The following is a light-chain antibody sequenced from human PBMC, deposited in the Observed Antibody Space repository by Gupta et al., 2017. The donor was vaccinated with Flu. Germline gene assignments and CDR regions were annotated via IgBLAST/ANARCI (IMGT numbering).Light chain of an antibody. CDR1: RSNIGSNS. J-gene: IGLJ1*01. Sequence: QSVLAQPPSASGTPGQRVVLSCSGSRSNIGSNSVNWYQQVPGTAPKLLIYGNNQRPSGVPDRFSGSKSGTSASLAISGLQSEDEADCYCAAWDDSLNGHYVFGTGTKVTVV. CDR3: AAWDDSLNGHYV. V-gene: IGLV1-44*01. CDR2: GNN.